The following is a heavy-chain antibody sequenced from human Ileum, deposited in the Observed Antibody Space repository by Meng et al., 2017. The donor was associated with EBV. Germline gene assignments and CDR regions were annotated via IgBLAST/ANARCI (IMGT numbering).Heavy chain of an antibody. CDR2: IYHSGIT. CDR3: ARDPTGGEDHQRV. D-gene: IGHD1-14*01. V-gene: IGHV4-4*02. Sequence: QGRLQESGPGLVKPSGTLSLTCAVSGGSIRSSNWGSWVRQPPGKGLEWIGKIYHSGITIYNPSLKSRVTMSVDNSKNQFSLKLNSMTAADTAVYYCARDPTGGEDHQRVWGQGTLVTSPQ. CDR1: GGSIRSSNW. J-gene: IGHJ4*02.